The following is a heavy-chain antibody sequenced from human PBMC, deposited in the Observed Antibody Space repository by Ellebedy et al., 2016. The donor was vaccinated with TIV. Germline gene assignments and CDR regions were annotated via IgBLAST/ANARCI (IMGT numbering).Heavy chain of an antibody. CDR3: VRDKMEGPTLLDD. Sequence: GGSLRLSXPPSGSTFSYYWMSWVRPAPGKGLEWVANIKQDESEKYYVGSVKGRFTISRDNAKNSLYLQMNSLRVEDTAVYYCVRDKMEGPTLLDDWGQGTLVTVSS. J-gene: IGHJ4*02. D-gene: IGHD2-15*01. V-gene: IGHV3-7*01. CDR2: IKQDESEK. CDR1: GSTFSYYW.